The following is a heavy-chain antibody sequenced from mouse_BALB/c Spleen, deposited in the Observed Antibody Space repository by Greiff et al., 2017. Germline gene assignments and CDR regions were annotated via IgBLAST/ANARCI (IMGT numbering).Heavy chain of an antibody. Sequence: EVQLQESGPGLVKPSQSLSLTCTVTGYSITSDYAWNWIRQFPGNKLEWMGYISYSGSTSYNPSLKSRISITRDTSKNQFFLQLNSVTTEDTATYYCVYYGYIAYWGQGTLVTVSA. D-gene: IGHD1-2*01. CDR2: ISYSGST. J-gene: IGHJ3*01. V-gene: IGHV3-2*02. CDR1: GYSITSDYA. CDR3: VYYGYIAY.